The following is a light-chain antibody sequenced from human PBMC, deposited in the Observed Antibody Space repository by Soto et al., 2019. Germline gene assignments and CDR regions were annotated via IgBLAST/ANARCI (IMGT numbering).Light chain of an antibody. CDR3: ATWDDSLTGVV. Sequence: QSVLTQPPSASGTPGQRVTISCSGSSSSIGSNSVDWYQQLPGTAPKLLIYTNNQRPSGVPDRFSGSKSGTSASLAISGLQSEDEGDYYCATWDDSLTGVVFGGGTKLTVL. V-gene: IGLV1-44*01. CDR1: SSSIGSNS. CDR2: TNN. J-gene: IGLJ2*01.